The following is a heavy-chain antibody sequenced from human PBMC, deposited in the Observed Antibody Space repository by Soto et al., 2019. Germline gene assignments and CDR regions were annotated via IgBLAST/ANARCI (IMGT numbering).Heavy chain of an antibody. Sequence: QVQLVQSGAEVKKPGASVKVSCKTSGYTFSSYGIVWVRQAPGQGLEWMGWISTYNVDTKYADKFQGRLTMSSDTSTTTAFMELRRLRSDDTAVYYCVRGGFAYGYLDYWGQRTLVTVSS. CDR3: VRGGFAYGYLDY. J-gene: IGHJ4*02. D-gene: IGHD5-18*01. V-gene: IGHV1-18*01. CDR1: GYTFSSYG. CDR2: ISTYNVDT.